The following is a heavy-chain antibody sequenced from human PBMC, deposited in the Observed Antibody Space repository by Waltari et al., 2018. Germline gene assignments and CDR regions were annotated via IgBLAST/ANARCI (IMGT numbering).Heavy chain of an antibody. CDR3: AKDAFGNTYLDF. J-gene: IGHJ4*02. Sequence: QVNLVESGGGVVQPGGSLRLPCPTSGFTFRNFGRHLVRQAPGKGLGWVALFWFDGSDKFYADSVRGRFTISRDNSARTLYLDMDSLRLDDTAMYYCAKDAFGNTYLDFWGQGTLVTVSS. CDR1: GFTFRNFG. D-gene: IGHD2-2*02. V-gene: IGHV3-30*02. CDR2: FWFDGSDK.